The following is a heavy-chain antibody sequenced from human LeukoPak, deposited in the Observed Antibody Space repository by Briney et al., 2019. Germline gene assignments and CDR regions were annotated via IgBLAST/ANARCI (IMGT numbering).Heavy chain of an antibody. CDR3: ARDAKIVVVPAAPGWYMDV. V-gene: IGHV1-69*05. CDR1: GGTFSSYA. CDR2: IIPIFGTA. D-gene: IGHD2-2*01. Sequence: ASVKVSCKASGGTFSSYAISWVRQAPGQGLEWMGGIIPIFGTANYAQKFQGRVTITTDESTSTAYMELSSLRSEDTAVYYCARDAKIVVVPAAPGWYMDVWGKGTTVTVSS. J-gene: IGHJ6*03.